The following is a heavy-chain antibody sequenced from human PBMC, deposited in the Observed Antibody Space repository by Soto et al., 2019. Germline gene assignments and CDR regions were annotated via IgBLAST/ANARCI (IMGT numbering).Heavy chain of an antibody. V-gene: IGHV1-69*13. D-gene: IGHD3-16*02. CDR3: ARLYDSKGGYYFDY. CDR1: GYTFTSYY. J-gene: IGHJ4*02. Sequence: SVKVSCKASGYTFTSYYMHWVRQAPGQGLEWMGGIIPIFGTANYAQKFQGRVTITADESTSTAYMELSSLRSEDTVVYYCARLYDSKGGYYFDYWGQGTLVTVSS. CDR2: IIPIFGTA.